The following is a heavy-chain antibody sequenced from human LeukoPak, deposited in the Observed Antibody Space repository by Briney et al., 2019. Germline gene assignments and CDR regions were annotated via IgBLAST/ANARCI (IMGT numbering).Heavy chain of an antibody. CDR3: ARRSSGIFGLDY. J-gene: IGHJ4*02. V-gene: IGHV4-39*01. CDR1: GGSISSSSYY. CDR2: IHYSGST. Sequence: SETLSLTCTVSGGSISSSSYYWGWIRQPPGKGLEWIGSIHYSGSTYYNPSLKSRVTISVDTSKNQFSLKLSSVTAADTAVYYCARRSSGIFGLDYWGQGTLVPVSS. D-gene: IGHD3/OR15-3a*01.